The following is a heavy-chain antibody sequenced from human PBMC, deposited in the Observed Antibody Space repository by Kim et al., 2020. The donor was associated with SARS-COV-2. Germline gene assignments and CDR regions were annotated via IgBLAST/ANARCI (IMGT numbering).Heavy chain of an antibody. Sequence: SETLSLTCTVSGGSISSYYWSWIRQPAGKGLEWIGRIYTSGSTNYNPSLKSRVTMSVDTSKNQFSLKLSSVTAADTAVYYCARESFQNPSGAFDIWGQGTMVTVSS. D-gene: IGHD3-10*01. V-gene: IGHV4-4*07. CDR2: IYTSGST. CDR1: GGSISSYY. CDR3: ARESFQNPSGAFDI. J-gene: IGHJ3*02.